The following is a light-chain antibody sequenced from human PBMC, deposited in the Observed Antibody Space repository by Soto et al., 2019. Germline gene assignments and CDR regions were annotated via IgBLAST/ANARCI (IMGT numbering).Light chain of an antibody. V-gene: IGKV1-5*01. Sequence: DIQMTQSPSTLSASVGDRVTITCRASQSISSRLAWYQQKPGKAPKLLTYDASSLESGVPSRFSGSGSGTEFTLTISSLQPDDFATYYCQQYNSYSITFGQGTRLEIK. CDR1: QSISSR. CDR3: QQYNSYSIT. J-gene: IGKJ5*01. CDR2: DAS.